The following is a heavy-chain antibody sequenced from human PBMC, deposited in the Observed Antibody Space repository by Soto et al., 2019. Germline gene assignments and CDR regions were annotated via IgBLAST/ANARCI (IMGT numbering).Heavy chain of an antibody. CDR1: GGTFSSYA. CDR2: IIPIFGTA. D-gene: IGHD6-13*01. J-gene: IGHJ3*02. V-gene: IGHV1-69*13. Sequence: ASVKVSCKASGGTFSSYAISWVRQAPGQGLEWMGGIIPIFGTANYAQKFQGRVTITADESTSTAYMELSSLRSEDTAVYYCAIAEKAYSAIGSNGNAFDIWGQGTMVTVSS. CDR3: AIAEKAYSAIGSNGNAFDI.